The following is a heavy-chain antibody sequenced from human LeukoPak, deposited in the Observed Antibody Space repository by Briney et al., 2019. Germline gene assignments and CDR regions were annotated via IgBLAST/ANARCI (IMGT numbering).Heavy chain of an antibody. CDR3: ARDDGGTNGVSPFDY. Sequence: ASVKVSXKASGGTFSSYAISWLRQAPGQGLEWIGGIIPIFGTANYAQKFQGRVTITADESTSTAYMELSSLRSEDTAVYYCARDDGGTNGVSPFDYWGQGTLVTVSS. J-gene: IGHJ4*02. CDR1: GGTFSSYA. D-gene: IGHD2-8*01. V-gene: IGHV1-69*13. CDR2: IIPIFGTA.